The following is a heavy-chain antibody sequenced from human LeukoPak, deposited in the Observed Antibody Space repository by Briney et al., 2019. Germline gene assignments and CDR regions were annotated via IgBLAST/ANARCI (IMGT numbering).Heavy chain of an antibody. J-gene: IGHJ4*02. V-gene: IGHV4-4*02. CDR1: GGSISSTNW. CDR2: ISLAGRT. Sequence: SETLSLTCGVSGGSISSTNWWSWDRQPPRQGLEWIGEISLAGRTNYNPSLNGRVTMSLDESSNQLSPNLTSVTAADTAIYYCSRESGAFCPFGYWGQGTLVIVPS. D-gene: IGHD1-26*01. CDR3: SRESGAFCPFGY.